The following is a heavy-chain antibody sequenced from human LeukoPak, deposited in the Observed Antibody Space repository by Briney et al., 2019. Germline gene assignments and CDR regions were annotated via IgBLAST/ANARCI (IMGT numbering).Heavy chain of an antibody. D-gene: IGHD2-8*01. CDR2: ISGSGSTT. V-gene: IGHV3-23*01. CDR1: KFAFARDT. CDR3: AKDSGNGRFDAFDI. Sequence: PGGSLRPSCAASKFAFARDTFTSVRQTPEEGFEWVSGISGSGSTTYYADSVKGRFTVSRDNSRNTLYLQMNSLRADDTVLYYCAKDSGNGRFDAFDIWGLGTLVTVSS. J-gene: IGHJ3*02.